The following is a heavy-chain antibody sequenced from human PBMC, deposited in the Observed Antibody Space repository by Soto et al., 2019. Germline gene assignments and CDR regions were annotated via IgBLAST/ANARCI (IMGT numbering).Heavy chain of an antibody. Sequence: SETLSLTCTFSGCSISSYYWSWIRQPPGKGLEWIGYIYYSGSTNYNPSLKSRVTISVDTSKNQFSLKLSSVTAADTAVYYCARLRTYGDYRFDYGMDVWGQGTTVTVSS. CDR3: ARLRTYGDYRFDYGMDV. D-gene: IGHD4-17*01. V-gene: IGHV4-59*08. CDR1: GCSISSYY. J-gene: IGHJ6*02. CDR2: IYYSGST.